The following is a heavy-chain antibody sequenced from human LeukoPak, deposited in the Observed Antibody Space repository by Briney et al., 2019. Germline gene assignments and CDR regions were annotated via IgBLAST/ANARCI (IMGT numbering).Heavy chain of an antibody. J-gene: IGHJ3*02. CDR3: ARDLFYCSSTSCSLKGIIDAFDI. D-gene: IGHD2-2*01. CDR2: ISAYNGNT. V-gene: IGHV1-18*01. Sequence: GASVKVSCKASGYTFTSYGISWVRQAPGQGLEWMGWISAYNGNTNYAQKLQGRVTMTTDTSTSTAYMELRSLRSDDTAVYYCARDLFYCSSTSCSLKGIIDAFDIWGQGTMVTVSS. CDR1: GYTFTSYG.